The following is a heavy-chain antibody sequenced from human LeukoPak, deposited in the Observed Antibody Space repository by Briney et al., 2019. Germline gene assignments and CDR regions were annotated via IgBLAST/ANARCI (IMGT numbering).Heavy chain of an antibody. V-gene: IGHV4-61*01. J-gene: IGHJ4*02. D-gene: IGHD6-19*01. Sequence: SETLSLTCTVSGYSISSGYYWGWIRQPPGKGLEWIGYIYYSGSTNYNPSLKSRVTISVDTSKNQFSLKLSSVTAADTAVYYCAKGTSSGWYYFDYWGQGTLITVSS. CDR3: AKGTSSGWYYFDY. CDR2: IYYSGST. CDR1: GYSISSGYY.